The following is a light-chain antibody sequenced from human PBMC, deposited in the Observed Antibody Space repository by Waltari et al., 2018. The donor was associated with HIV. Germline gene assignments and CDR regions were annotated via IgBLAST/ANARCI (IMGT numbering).Light chain of an antibody. J-gene: IGLJ2*01. CDR2: EVT. CDR3: SSYTRRGTVV. V-gene: IGLV2-14*03. Sequence: QSALTQPASVSGSPGQSIALPCTGSSSDIGYYDYVSWYQQYPGQAPKALIYEVTSRPSGTSSRFSGSKSATTAFLAISKLQTDDEADYFCSSYTRRGTVVFGGGTRLTVL. CDR1: SSDIGYYDY.